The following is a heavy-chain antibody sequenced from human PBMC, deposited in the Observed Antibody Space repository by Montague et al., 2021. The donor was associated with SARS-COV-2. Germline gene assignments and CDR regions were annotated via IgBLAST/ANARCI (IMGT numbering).Heavy chain of an antibody. Sequence: SETLSLTCAVYGVSFSGYYWSWIRQPPGKGLEWIGEISHSGGTNYNPSLKSRVTIFIDKSKNHFSLQLSSVTAADTAVYYCARGGTYHYGMDVWGQGTTVAVSS. CDR2: ISHSGGT. D-gene: IGHD3-10*01. CDR3: ARGGTYHYGMDV. CDR1: GVSFSGYY. J-gene: IGHJ6*02. V-gene: IGHV4-34*01.